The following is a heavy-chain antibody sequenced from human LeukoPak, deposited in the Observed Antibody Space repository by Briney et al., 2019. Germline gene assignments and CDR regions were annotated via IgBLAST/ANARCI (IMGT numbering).Heavy chain of an antibody. Sequence: ASVKVSCKASGGTFSSYAISWVRQAPGQGLEWMGGIIPIFGTANYAQKFQGRVTITADESTSTAYMELSSLRSDDTAVYYCARAGVSIAARYNWFDPWGQGTLVTVSS. D-gene: IGHD6-6*01. CDR2: IIPIFGTA. CDR3: ARAGVSIAARYNWFDP. V-gene: IGHV1-69*01. CDR1: GGTFSSYA. J-gene: IGHJ5*02.